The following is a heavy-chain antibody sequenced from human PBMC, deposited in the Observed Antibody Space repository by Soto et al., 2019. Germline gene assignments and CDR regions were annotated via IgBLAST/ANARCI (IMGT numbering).Heavy chain of an antibody. CDR3: ARASTTVTTLDY. CDR1: GDSISSDKW. V-gene: IGHV4-4*02. D-gene: IGHD4-17*01. CDR2: VYHSGNT. Sequence: SETLSLTCAVSGDSISSDKWWSWVRQPPGKGLEWIGEVYHSGNTNYNPSLKSRVIISVDKSKNQFSLKLSSVTAADTAVYYCARASTTVTTLDYWGQGTLVTVSS. J-gene: IGHJ4*02.